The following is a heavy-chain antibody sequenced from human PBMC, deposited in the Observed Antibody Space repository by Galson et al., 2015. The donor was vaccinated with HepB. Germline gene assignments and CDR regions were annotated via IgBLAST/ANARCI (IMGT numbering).Heavy chain of an antibody. Sequence: WVRQAPGQGLEWMGWISAYNGNTNYAQKLQGRVTMTTDTSTSTAYMELRSLRSDDTAVYYCARDQIGYCSSTSCYSSVWFDPWGQGTLVTVSS. CDR2: ISAYNGNT. V-gene: IGHV1-18*01. CDR3: ARDQIGYCSSTSCYSSVWFDP. D-gene: IGHD2-2*02. J-gene: IGHJ5*02.